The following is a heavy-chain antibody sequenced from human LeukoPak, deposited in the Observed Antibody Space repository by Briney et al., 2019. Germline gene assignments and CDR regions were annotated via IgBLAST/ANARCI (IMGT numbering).Heavy chain of an antibody. CDR1: VGSISSYY. D-gene: IGHD1-26*01. J-gene: IGHJ4*02. V-gene: IGHV4-59*08. Sequence: SETLSLTCTVSVGSISSYYWSWSRQPPGKGLEWIGYIYYSGSTNYNPSLKSRVTISVDTSKNQFSLKLSSVTAADTAVYYCASWSGSYPYYFDYWGQGTLVTVSS. CDR2: IYYSGST. CDR3: ASWSGSYPYYFDY.